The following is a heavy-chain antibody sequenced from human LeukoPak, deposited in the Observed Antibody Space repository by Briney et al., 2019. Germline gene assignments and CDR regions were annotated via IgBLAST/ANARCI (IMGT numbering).Heavy chain of an antibody. V-gene: IGHV4-59*01. CDR1: GGSISSYY. CDR2: IYYSGST. J-gene: IGHJ5*02. D-gene: IGHD6-6*01. Sequence: SETLSLTCTVSGGSISSYYWSWIRQPPGKGLEWIGYIYYSGSTNYNPSLRSRVTISVDTSKNQFSLKLSSVTAADTAVYYCARDSSNWFDPWGQGTLVTVSS. CDR3: ARDSSNWFDP.